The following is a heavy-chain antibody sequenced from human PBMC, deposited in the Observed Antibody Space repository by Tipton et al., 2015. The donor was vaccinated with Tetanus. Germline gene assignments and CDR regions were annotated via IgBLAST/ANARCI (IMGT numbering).Heavy chain of an antibody. CDR2: IYYSGST. V-gene: IGHV4-59*01. D-gene: IGHD6-6*01. CDR3: ARGFIAARPRMFDP. CDR1: GGSISSYY. J-gene: IGHJ5*02. Sequence: TLSLTCTVSGGSISSYYWSWIRQPPGKGLEWIGYIYYSGSTNYNPSLKSRVTISVDTSKNQFSLKLSSVTAADTAVYYCARGFIAARPRMFDPWGQETLVTVSS.